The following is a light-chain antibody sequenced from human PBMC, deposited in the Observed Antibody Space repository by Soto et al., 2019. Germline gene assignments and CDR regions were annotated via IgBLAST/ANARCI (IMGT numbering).Light chain of an antibody. CDR1: QSISSY. Sequence: DIQMTQSPSSLYASVGDRVTITCRASQSISSYLNWYKQKPGQSPKLLIYAASSLQRGVPSRFSRSGSGKDFTLPISSLQPEDFATYSWQQSSSTPLFTFGPGTKVYIQ. V-gene: IGKV1-39*01. CDR2: AAS. J-gene: IGKJ3*01. CDR3: QQSSSTPLFT.